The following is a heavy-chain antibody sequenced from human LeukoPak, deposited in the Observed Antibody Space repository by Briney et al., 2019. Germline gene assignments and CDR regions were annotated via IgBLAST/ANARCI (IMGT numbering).Heavy chain of an antibody. CDR1: GGAISSYY. CDR3: ASTPGIQLWLDLYFDY. V-gene: IGHV4-59*01. CDR2: IYYSVST. D-gene: IGHD5-18*01. Sequence: SETLSLTCTVSGGAISSYYWSWIPQPPGKGLEWIGYIYYSVSTNYNPSPKSVVTISVDTSKNQFSLKLSSVTAEDKAVYYCASTPGIQLWLDLYFDYWGQGTLVTVSS. J-gene: IGHJ4*02.